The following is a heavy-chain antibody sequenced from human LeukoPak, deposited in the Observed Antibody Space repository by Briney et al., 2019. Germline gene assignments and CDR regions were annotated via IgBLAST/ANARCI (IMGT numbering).Heavy chain of an antibody. V-gene: IGHV5-51*01. D-gene: IGHD5-18*01. J-gene: IGHJ4*02. Sequence: GESLKISCKGSGYTFSSYWIGWVRQMPGKGLEWMGVIHPGDSDARYGPSFQGQVTISADKSISTAYLQWSSLKASDTAKYYCARTRGYSYVFDYWGQGTLVTVSS. CDR1: GYTFSSYW. CDR3: ARTRGYSYVFDY. CDR2: IHPGDSDA.